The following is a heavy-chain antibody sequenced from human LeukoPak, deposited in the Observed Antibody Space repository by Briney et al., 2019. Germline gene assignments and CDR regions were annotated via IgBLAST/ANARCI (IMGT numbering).Heavy chain of an antibody. CDR2: MNPNSGNT. J-gene: IGHJ4*02. D-gene: IGHD3-10*01. CDR1: GYTFTSYD. Sequence: ASVKVSCKASGYTFTSYDINWVRQATGQGLEWMGWMNPNSGNTGYAQKFQGRVTMTRNTSISTAYMELSSLRSEDTAVYYCASGMVRGVIDDYWGQGTLVTVSS. V-gene: IGHV1-8*01. CDR3: ASGMVRGVIDDY.